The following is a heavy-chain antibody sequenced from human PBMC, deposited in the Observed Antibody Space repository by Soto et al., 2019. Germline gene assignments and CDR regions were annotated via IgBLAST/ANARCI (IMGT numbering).Heavy chain of an antibody. D-gene: IGHD2-21*02. CDR2: IYYTGTT. V-gene: IGHV4-31*03. J-gene: IGHJ4*02. Sequence: QVQLQESGPGLVKPSQTLSLTCTVSGGSISSGGYYWNWIRQHPGKGLEWIAYIYYTGTTYYNPSLKSRVTISIDGSNNQFSLMLSSVTAADTAVYYCARDLRLDSWGPGTLVTVSS. CDR1: GGSISSGGYY. CDR3: ARDLRLDS.